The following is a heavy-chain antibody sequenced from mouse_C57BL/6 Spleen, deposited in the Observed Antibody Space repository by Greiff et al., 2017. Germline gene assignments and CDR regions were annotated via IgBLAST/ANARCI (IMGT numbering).Heavy chain of an antibody. V-gene: IGHV7-3*01. Sequence: EVNVVESGGGLVQPGGSLSLSCAASGFTFTDYYMSWVRQPPGKALEWLGFIRNKANGYTTEYSASVKGRFTISRDNSQSILYLQMNALRAEDSATYYCARLKGPTVVFDYWGQGTTLTVSS. CDR2: IRNKANGYTT. CDR3: ARLKGPTVVFDY. D-gene: IGHD1-1*01. J-gene: IGHJ2*01. CDR1: GFTFTDYY.